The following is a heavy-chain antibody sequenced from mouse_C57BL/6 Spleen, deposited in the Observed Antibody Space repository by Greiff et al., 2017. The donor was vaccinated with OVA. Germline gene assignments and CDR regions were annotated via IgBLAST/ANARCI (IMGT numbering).Heavy chain of an antibody. CDR1: GFTFSSYA. CDR2: ISDGGSYT. J-gene: IGHJ2*01. V-gene: IGHV5-4*01. CDR3: SRETYFDY. Sequence: EVQLVESGGGLVKPGGSLKLSCAASGFTFSSYAMSWVRQTPEKRLEWVATISDGGSYTYYPDNVKGRFTISRDNAKNNLYLQMSHLKSEDTAMYYCSRETYFDYWGQGTTLTVSS.